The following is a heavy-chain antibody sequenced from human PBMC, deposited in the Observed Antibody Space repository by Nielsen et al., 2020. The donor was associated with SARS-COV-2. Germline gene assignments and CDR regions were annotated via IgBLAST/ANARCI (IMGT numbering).Heavy chain of an antibody. D-gene: IGHD6-19*01. CDR3: ARDSSGWHYFDY. Sequence: GSLRLSCTVSGGSISSYYWSWIRQPPGKGLEWVGEINHSGSTNYNPSLKSRVTMSVDTSKNQFSLKLSSVTAADTAVYYCARDSSGWHYFDYWGQGTLVTVSS. CDR2: INHSGST. J-gene: IGHJ4*02. V-gene: IGHV4-34*01. CDR1: GGSISSYY.